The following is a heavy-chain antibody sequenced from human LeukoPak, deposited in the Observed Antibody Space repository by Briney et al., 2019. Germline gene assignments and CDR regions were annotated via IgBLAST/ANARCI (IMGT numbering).Heavy chain of an antibody. Sequence: PGGSLRLSCAASGFTFSSYGMHWVRQAPGKGLEWVAFIRYDGSNKYYADSVKGRFTISRDNSKNTLYLQMNSLRAEDTAVYYCAKVESVGANWFDPWGQGTLVTVSS. CDR1: GFTFSSYG. J-gene: IGHJ5*02. V-gene: IGHV3-30*02. CDR3: AKVESVGANWFDP. D-gene: IGHD1-26*01. CDR2: IRYDGSNK.